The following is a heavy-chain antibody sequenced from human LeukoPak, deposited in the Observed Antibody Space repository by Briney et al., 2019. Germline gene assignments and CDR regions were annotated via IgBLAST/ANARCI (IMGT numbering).Heavy chain of an antibody. V-gene: IGHV1-18*04. J-gene: IGHJ5*02. CDR3: ARDRTMTTVTTEFDP. CDR1: GYTFTNYG. D-gene: IGHD4-17*01. Sequence: GASVKVSCKGSGYTFTNYGISWVRQAPGQGLEWMGWISGHNGNTNYAQKLQGRVTMTTDTSTSTVYMELRSLRSDDTAVYYCARDRTMTTVTTEFDPWGRGTLVTVSS. CDR2: ISGHNGNT.